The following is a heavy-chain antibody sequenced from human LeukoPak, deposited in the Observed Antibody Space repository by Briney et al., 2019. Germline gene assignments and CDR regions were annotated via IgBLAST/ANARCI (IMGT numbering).Heavy chain of an antibody. Sequence: SETLSLTCTVSGGSISTYYWSWIRQPPGKGLEWIGYIYYSGNTNCNPSLKSRVTISIDTYKNQFSLKLTSVTAADTAVYYCARVGSGSFDYWGQGTLVTVSS. D-gene: IGHD3-10*01. J-gene: IGHJ4*02. V-gene: IGHV4-59*01. CDR1: GGSISTYY. CDR2: IYYSGNT. CDR3: ARVGSGSFDY.